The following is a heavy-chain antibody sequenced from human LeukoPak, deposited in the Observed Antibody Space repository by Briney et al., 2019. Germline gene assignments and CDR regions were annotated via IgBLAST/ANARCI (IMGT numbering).Heavy chain of an antibody. Sequence: SETLSLTCTVSGGSISSYYWSWIRQPPGKGLEWIGHIYYSGSTNYNPSLKSRVTISVDTSKNQFSLKLSSVTAADTAVYYCARQGLRDAFDIWGQGTMVTVSS. CDR1: GGSISSYY. J-gene: IGHJ3*02. CDR3: ARQGLRDAFDI. D-gene: IGHD4-17*01. CDR2: IYYSGST. V-gene: IGHV4-59*08.